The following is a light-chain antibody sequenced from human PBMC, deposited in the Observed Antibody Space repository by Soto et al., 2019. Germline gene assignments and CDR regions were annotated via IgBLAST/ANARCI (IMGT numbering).Light chain of an antibody. V-gene: IGKV1-5*01. CDR2: DAS. J-gene: IGKJ1*01. CDR3: LQYSSHSWT. Sequence: DIRMTQSPSSLSPSVGDRVTITCRASRSISDWLAWYQQKPGKAPELLIFDASNLKSGVSSRFSGSGYGTEFTLTISRLQPDDVATYYCLQYSSHSWTFGQGTKVDIK. CDR1: RSISDW.